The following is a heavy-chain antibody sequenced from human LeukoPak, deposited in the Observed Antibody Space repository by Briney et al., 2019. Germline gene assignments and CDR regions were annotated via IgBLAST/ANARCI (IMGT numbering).Heavy chain of an antibody. J-gene: IGHJ6*03. D-gene: IGHD2-15*01. Sequence: SETLSLTCTVSGGSISSGSYYWSWILQPAGKGLEWVGRIYSSGSTNYNPSLKSRVTISVDTSKNQFCLKLSSVTAADSAVYXXXXXXXXXCRGRSCYSYYYYMDVWGKGTTVTVSS. CDR3: XXXXXXXCRGRSCYSYYYYMDV. CDR2: IYSSGST. CDR1: GGSISSGSYY. V-gene: IGHV4-61*02.